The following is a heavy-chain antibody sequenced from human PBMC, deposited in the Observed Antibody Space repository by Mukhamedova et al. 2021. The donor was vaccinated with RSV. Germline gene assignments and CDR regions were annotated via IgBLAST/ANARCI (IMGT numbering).Heavy chain of an antibody. Sequence: GKGLEWVSGINWNGGSMGYADSVTGRFTISRDNAKNSLYLQMNSLRPEDTALYYCAKAFDSSGYYTEYYFDLWGQGTPVTVPS. CDR2: INWNGGSM. J-gene: IGHJ4*02. CDR3: AKAFDSSGYYTEYYFDL. D-gene: IGHD3-22*01. V-gene: IGHV3-9*01.